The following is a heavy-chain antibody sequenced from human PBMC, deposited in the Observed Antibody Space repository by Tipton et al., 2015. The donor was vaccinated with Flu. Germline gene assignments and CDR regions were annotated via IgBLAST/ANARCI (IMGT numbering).Heavy chain of an antibody. CDR1: GGSISNSNYY. J-gene: IGHJ4*02. Sequence: TLSLTCTVSGGSISNSNYYWAWIRQPPGKALEWIATIYYSGSTYRNPSLKSRVTISVDPSKNQFSLTLTSVTAADTALYYCARAVGCPYYFDYWGQGTKVTVSS. CDR3: ARAVGCPYYFDY. CDR2: IYYSGST. D-gene: IGHD3-16*01. V-gene: IGHV4-39*07.